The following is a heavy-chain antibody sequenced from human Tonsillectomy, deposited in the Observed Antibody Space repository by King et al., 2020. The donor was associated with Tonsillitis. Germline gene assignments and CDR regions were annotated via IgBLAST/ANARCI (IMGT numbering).Heavy chain of an antibody. CDR3: AKKVGGQWLVFDY. V-gene: IGHV3-23*04. CDR1: GFTFSSYA. Sequence: VQLGESGGGLVQPGGSLRLSCAASGFTFSSYAMSWVRQAPGKGLEWVSAFSGSGGSTFCADSVEGRFTISRDNSKNTLYLQMNSLRAEDTAVYYCAKKVGGQWLVFDYWGQGTLVTVSS. CDR2: FSGSGGST. D-gene: IGHD6-19*01. J-gene: IGHJ4*02.